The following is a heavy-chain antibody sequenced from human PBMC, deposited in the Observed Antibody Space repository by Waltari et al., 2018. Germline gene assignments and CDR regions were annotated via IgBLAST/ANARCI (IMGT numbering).Heavy chain of an antibody. CDR3: ARPNFISGVRTDDY. D-gene: IGHD7-27*01. V-gene: IGHV4-34*01. Sequence: QVQLQQWGAGLLKPSETLSLTCAVYGGSFSGYYWSWIRQPPGKGLEWIGEINHSGSTNYHPSLKRRVTISVDTSKNQFSLKLSSVTAADTAVYYCARPNFISGVRTDDYWGQGTLVTVSS. CDR1: GGSFSGYY. J-gene: IGHJ4*02. CDR2: INHSGST.